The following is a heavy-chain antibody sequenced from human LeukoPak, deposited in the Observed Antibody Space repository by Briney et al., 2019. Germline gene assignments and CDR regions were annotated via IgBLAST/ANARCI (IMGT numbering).Heavy chain of an antibody. CDR2: ISSSSSYI. CDR3: ATLHSSSNLRTPKDY. J-gene: IGHJ4*02. V-gene: IGHV3-21*01. D-gene: IGHD6-6*01. Sequence: GGSLRLSCAASGFTFSSYSMNWVRQAPGKGLEWDSSISSSSSYIYYADSVKGRFTISRDNAKNSLYLQMNSLRAEDTAVYYCATLHSSSNLRTPKDYWGEGTLVTVSS. CDR1: GFTFSSYS.